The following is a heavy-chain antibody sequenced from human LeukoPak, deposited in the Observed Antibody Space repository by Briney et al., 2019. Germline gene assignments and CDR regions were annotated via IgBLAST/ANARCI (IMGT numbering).Heavy chain of an antibody. V-gene: IGHV4-4*07. Sequence: SETLSLTCTVSGASIRSNYWSWIRQPAGQGLEWIGLIYSSGSTNHNPSLNSRVTISLDTSKNQFSLKLTSVTAADTAVYYCARGPMTYYYGSSASPPRLNYYFDSWGQGTLVTVSS. CDR3: ARGPMTYYYGSSASPPRLNYYFDS. CDR1: GASIRSNY. D-gene: IGHD3-22*01. J-gene: IGHJ4*02. CDR2: IYSSGST.